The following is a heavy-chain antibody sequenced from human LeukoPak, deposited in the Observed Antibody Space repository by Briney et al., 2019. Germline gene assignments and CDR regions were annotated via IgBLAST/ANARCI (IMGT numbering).Heavy chain of an antibody. D-gene: IGHD3-22*01. J-gene: IGHJ4*02. CDR3: AREDTTGYYSAFDY. CDR2: TYYRPRWYN. CDR1: GDSVSSNSAA. Sequence: SQTLSLTCAISGDSVSSNSAAWNWIRQSPSRGLEWLGRTYYRPRWYNDYVVSVRSRITINPDTAKNQFSLHLNSVTPEDTAAYYCAREDTTGYYSAFDYWGQGTLVTVSS. V-gene: IGHV6-1*01.